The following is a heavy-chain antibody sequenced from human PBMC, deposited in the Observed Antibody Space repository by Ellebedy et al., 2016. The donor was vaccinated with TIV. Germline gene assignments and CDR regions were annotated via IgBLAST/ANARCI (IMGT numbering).Heavy chain of an antibody. CDR2: ISYDGSNK. CDR1: GFTFSSYA. Sequence: GESLKISCAASGFTFSSYAMHWVRQAPGKGLEWVAVISYDGSNKYYADSVKGRFTISRDNSKNTLYLQMNSLRADDTAVYYCAKGVGMTTMARLDYWGQGTLVTVSS. D-gene: IGHD4-11*01. J-gene: IGHJ4*02. CDR3: AKGVGMTTMARLDY. V-gene: IGHV3-30-3*01.